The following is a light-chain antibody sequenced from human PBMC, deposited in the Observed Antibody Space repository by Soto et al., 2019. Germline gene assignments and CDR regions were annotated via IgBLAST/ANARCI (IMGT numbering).Light chain of an antibody. V-gene: IGLV1-40*01. Sequence: QSVLTQPPSVSGAPGQRVTISCTGSSSNIGAGYDVHWYQQLPGTAPKLLIYGNSNRPSGVPVRFSGSKSGTSASLAITGLQAEDEAEYYCQSYDNSLSIALFGGGTKLTVL. CDR1: SSNIGAGYD. J-gene: IGLJ2*01. CDR2: GNS. CDR3: QSYDNSLSIAL.